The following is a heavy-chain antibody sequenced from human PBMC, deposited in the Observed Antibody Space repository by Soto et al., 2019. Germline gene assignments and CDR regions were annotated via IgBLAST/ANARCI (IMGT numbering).Heavy chain of an antibody. J-gene: IGHJ6*03. D-gene: IGHD2-2*01. CDR2: IKQDGSEK. CDR3: ARDSAYCRSTSCYLSYYYYMDV. CDR1: GFTISNHW. V-gene: IGHV3-7*01. Sequence: PGGPLILSCAASGFTISNHWMTWVRQAPGKGLEWVANIKQDGSEKYYVDSVKGRFTLSRDNAKNSLYLQMNSLRAEDTAVYYCARDSAYCRSTSCYLSYYYYMDVWGKGTTVTVSS.